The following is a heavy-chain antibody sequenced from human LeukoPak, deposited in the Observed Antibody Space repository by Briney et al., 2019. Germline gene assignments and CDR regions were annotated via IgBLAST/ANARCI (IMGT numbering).Heavy chain of an antibody. CDR3: ARENTFIAAGYAFGI. CDR2: IIPIFGTA. D-gene: IGHD6-13*01. Sequence: SVKVSCKASGGTFSSYAISWVRQAPGQGLEWMGGIIPIFGTANYAQKFQGRVTITADESTSTAYMELSSLRSEDTAVYYCARENTFIAAGYAFGIWGQGTMVTVSS. J-gene: IGHJ3*02. CDR1: GGTFSSYA. V-gene: IGHV1-69*13.